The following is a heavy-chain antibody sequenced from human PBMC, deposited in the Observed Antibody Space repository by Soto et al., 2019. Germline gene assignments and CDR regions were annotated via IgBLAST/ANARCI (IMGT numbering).Heavy chain of an antibody. CDR2: IYSGGST. CDR3: ARGGAARLMGWFDP. V-gene: IGHV3-53*01. CDR1: GFTVSSNY. Sequence: EVRLVESGGGLIQPGGSLRLSCAASGFTVSSNYMSWVRQAPGKGLEWVSVIYSGGSTYYADSVKGRFTISRDNSKNTLYLQMNSLRAEDTAVYYCARGGAARLMGWFDPWGQGTLVTVSS. D-gene: IGHD6-6*01. J-gene: IGHJ5*02.